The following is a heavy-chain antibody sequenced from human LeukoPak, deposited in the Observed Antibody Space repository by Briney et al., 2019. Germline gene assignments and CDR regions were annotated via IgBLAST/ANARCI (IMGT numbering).Heavy chain of an antibody. CDR1: GGSISSYY. CDR3: ARDPSLGNYYDSSGYYRDY. Sequence: SETLSLTCTVSGGSISSYYWSWIRQPPGKGLEWIGYIYYSGSTNYNPSLKSRVTISVDTSKNQFSLKLSSVTAADTAVYYCARDPSLGNYYDSSGYYRDYWGQGTLVTVSS. CDR2: IYYSGST. V-gene: IGHV4-59*12. D-gene: IGHD3-22*01. J-gene: IGHJ4*02.